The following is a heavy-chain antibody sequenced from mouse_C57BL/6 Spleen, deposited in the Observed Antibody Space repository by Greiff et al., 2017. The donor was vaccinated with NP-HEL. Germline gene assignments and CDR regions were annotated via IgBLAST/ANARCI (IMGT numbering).Heavy chain of an antibody. Sequence: EVKLMESGPVLVKPGASVKMSCKASGYTFTDYYMNWVKQSHGKSLEWIGVINPYNGGTSYNQKFKGKATLTVDKSSSTAYMELNSLTSEDSAVYYCARLYYGKSLDYWGQGTTLTVSS. D-gene: IGHD2-1*01. CDR1: GYTFTDYY. V-gene: IGHV1-19*01. CDR2: INPYNGGT. CDR3: ARLYYGKSLDY. J-gene: IGHJ2*01.